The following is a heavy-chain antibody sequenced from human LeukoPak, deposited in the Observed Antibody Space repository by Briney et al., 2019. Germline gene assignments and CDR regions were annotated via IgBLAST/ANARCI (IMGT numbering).Heavy chain of an antibody. CDR1: GFTLSNYV. CDR2: IKQDGSEK. D-gene: IGHD3-22*01. Sequence: GGSLRLSCAVSGFTLSNYVMSWVRQAPGRGLEWVANIKQDGSEKYYVDSVKGRFTISRDNAKNTLYLQMNSLRAEDTAVYYCARGSSGYLHWGQGTLVTVSS. CDR3: ARGSSGYLH. V-gene: IGHV3-7*01. J-gene: IGHJ4*02.